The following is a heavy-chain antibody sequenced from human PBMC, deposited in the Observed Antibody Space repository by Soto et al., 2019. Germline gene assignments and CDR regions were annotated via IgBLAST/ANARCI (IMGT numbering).Heavy chain of an antibody. Sequence: SSEILSLTWTVVGGSIGSYYWSWIRQPPGKGLGWIGYIYYSGSTNYNPSLKSRVTISVDTSKNQFSLKLSSVTSADTAVYYCARRYGASFDYWGQGTLVTVSS. CDR2: IYYSGST. CDR3: ARRYGASFDY. V-gene: IGHV4-59*01. J-gene: IGHJ4*02. CDR1: GGSIGSYY. D-gene: IGHD4-17*01.